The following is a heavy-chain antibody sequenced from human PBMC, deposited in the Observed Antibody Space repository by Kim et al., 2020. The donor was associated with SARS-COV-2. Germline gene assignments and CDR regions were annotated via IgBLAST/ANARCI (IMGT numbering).Heavy chain of an antibody. CDR2: IYSGGST. CDR3: ARVYAYCGGDCYL. CDR1: GFTVSSNY. D-gene: IGHD2-21*02. J-gene: IGHJ4*02. V-gene: IGHV3-53*01. Sequence: GGSLRLSCAASGFTVSSNYMSWVRQAPGKGLEWVSVIYSGGSTYYADSVKGRFTISRDNSKNTLYLQMNSLRAEDTAVYYCARVYAYCGGDCYLWGQGTLVTVSS.